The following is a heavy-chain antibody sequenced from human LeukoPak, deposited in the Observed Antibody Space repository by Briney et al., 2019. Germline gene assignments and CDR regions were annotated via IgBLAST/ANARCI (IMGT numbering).Heavy chain of an antibody. CDR1: GFTFSSYA. Sequence: PGGSLRLSCAASGFTFSSYAMSWVRQAPGKGLEWVSAISGSGGSTYYADSVKGRFTISRDNSKNTLYLQMNSLRAEDTAVYYCAKEGPGVWGSFSSRGPTRYWGQGTLVTVSS. CDR3: AKEGPGVWGSFSSRGPTRY. CDR2: ISGSGGST. D-gene: IGHD3-16*01. V-gene: IGHV3-23*01. J-gene: IGHJ4*02.